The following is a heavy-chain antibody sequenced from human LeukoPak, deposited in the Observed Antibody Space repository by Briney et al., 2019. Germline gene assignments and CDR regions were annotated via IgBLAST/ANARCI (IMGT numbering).Heavy chain of an antibody. CDR2: LNSDGSIT. CDR1: GFSFSSYW. J-gene: IGHJ5*02. Sequence: GGSLRLSCAASGFSFSSYWMHWVRQDPEKGLVWVSCLNSDGSITNYADSVKGRFTISRDNTKNTLYLQMNSLRLEDTAVYYCVRDGLLWFGGATWGQGTLVTVSS. CDR3: VRDGLLWFGGAT. V-gene: IGHV3-74*01. D-gene: IGHD3-10*01.